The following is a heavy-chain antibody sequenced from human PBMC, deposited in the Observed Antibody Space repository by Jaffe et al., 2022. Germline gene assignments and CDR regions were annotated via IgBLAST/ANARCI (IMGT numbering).Heavy chain of an antibody. Sequence: QLQLQESGPGLVKPSETLSLTCTVSGGSISGSDYIWDWIRQPPGKGPEWIGNIYYTGSTHYSPSLQSRVTMSVDTSKNQFSLKLSSVTAADTAVYYCSRHAKIAVSATHGFEIWGQGTMVTVSS. V-gene: IGHV4-39*01. CDR1: GGSISGSDYI. J-gene: IGHJ3*02. CDR2: IYYTGST. D-gene: IGHD6-19*01. CDR3: SRHAKIAVSATHGFEI.